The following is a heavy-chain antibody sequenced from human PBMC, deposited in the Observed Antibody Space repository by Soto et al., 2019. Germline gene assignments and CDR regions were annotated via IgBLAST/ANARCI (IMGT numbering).Heavy chain of an antibody. D-gene: IGHD6-6*01. J-gene: IGHJ3*02. Sequence: SETLSLTCAVYGGSFSGYYWSWIRQPPGKGLEWIGEINHSGSTNYNPSLKSRVTISVDTSKNQFSLKLSSVTAADTAVYYCARPAARLFPGAFDIWGQGTMVTVSS. CDR1: GGSFSGYY. V-gene: IGHV4-34*01. CDR2: INHSGST. CDR3: ARPAARLFPGAFDI.